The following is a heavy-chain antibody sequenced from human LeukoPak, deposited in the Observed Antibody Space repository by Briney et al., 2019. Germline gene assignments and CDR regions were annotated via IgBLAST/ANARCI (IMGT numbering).Heavy chain of an antibody. CDR2: INTNTGNP. CDR1: GYTFTSYA. V-gene: IGHV7-4-1*02. D-gene: IGHD2-21*02. Sequence: ASVKVSCKASGYTFTSYAMNWVRQAPGQGLEWMGWINTNTGNPTYAHGFTGRFVFSLDTSVSTAYLQISSRKAEDTAVYYCATTPAGGGDDDYYYMDVWGKGTTVTVSS. J-gene: IGHJ6*03. CDR3: ATTPAGGGDDDYYYMDV.